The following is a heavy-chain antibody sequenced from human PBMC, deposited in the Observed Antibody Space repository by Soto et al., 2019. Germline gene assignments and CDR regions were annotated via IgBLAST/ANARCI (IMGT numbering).Heavy chain of an antibody. J-gene: IGHJ1*01. D-gene: IGHD6-13*01. Sequence: ASVKVSCKVSGYTLTELSMHWVRQAPGKGLEWMGGFDPEDGETIYAQKIQGRVTMTEDTSTDTAYMELSSLRSEDTAVYYCATTSLVEAGQDSPPDGWEYFQHWGQGTLVTVSS. CDR3: ATTSLVEAGQDSPPDGWEYFQH. V-gene: IGHV1-24*01. CDR2: FDPEDGET. CDR1: GYTLTELS.